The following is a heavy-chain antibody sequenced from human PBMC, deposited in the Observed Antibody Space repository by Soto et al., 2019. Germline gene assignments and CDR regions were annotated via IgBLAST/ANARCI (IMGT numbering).Heavy chain of an antibody. V-gene: IGHV3-66*01. D-gene: IGHD3-10*01. Sequence: EVPLVESGGGLVQPGGSLRLACAVSRFTVSNNYMAWFRQAPGKGLAWVSFLASGGGTGYADSVRGRFTISSDSSTNNLYLPMNGLRAEDSGVYYCARKSDAIRFNSGDVWGRGTAVIVSS. CDR2: LASGGGT. CDR3: ARKSDAIRFNSGDV. J-gene: IGHJ6*04. CDR1: RFTVSNNY.